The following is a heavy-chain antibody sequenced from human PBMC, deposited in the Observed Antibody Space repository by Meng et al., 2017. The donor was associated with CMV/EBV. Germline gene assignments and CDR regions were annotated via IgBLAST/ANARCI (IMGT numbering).Heavy chain of an antibody. CDR2: INPNSGGT. CDR3: ARWGGTYRLALGYFDY. Sequence: ASVTVPCKASGYTFTGYYMHWVRQAPGQGLEWMGWINPNSGGTNYAQKFQGRVTMTRDTSISTAYMELSRQRSDDTAVYYCARWGGTYRLALGYFDYWGQGTLVTVSS. D-gene: IGHD6-19*01. V-gene: IGHV1-2*02. CDR1: GYTFTGYY. J-gene: IGHJ4*02.